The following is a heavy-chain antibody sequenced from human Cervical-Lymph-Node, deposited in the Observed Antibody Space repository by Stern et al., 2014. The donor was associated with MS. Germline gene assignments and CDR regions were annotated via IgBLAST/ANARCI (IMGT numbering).Heavy chain of an antibody. CDR3: ARRGIVGATEAFDI. CDR2: ISSSSSTT. J-gene: IGHJ3*02. CDR1: GFTFNSYS. D-gene: IGHD1-26*01. V-gene: IGHV3-48*02. Sequence: EVQLLESGGGLVQPGGSLRLSCAASGFTFNSYSMNWVRQAPGKGPEWVSYISSSSSTTYYADSVKGRFTLSRDNAKNFLYLQMNSLRDEDTAVYYCARRGIVGATEAFDIWGQGTMVTVSS.